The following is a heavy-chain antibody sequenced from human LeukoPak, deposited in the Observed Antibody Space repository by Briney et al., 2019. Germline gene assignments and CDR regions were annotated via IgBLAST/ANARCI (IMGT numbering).Heavy chain of an antibody. D-gene: IGHD2-2*01. CDR3: AREVSVVPAASDY. J-gene: IGHJ4*02. CDR1: GFTVSSNY. Sequence: GGSLRLSCAASGFTVSSNYMSWVRQAPGKGLEWVSSISSSSSYIYYADSVKGRFTISRDNAKNSLYLQMNSLRAEDTAVYYCAREVSVVPAASDYWGQGTLVTVSS. V-gene: IGHV3-21*01. CDR2: ISSSSSYI.